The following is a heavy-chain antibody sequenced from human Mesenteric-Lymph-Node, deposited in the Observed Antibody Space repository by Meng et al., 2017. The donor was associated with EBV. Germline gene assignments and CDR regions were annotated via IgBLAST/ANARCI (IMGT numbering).Heavy chain of an antibody. V-gene: IGHV1-69*01. D-gene: IGHD5-12*01. J-gene: IGHJ4*02. CDR1: GGTFSSHA. CDR3: ARGAATMPLEY. Sequence: QVQLVQSGDEGKRPGSSVKVSCKASGGTFSSHAFSWVRQAPGQGLEWMGGIVPIFGTTTYAQKFQGRLTITADEATSTAHMELHGLRSDDTALYLCARGAATMPLEYWGQGALVTVSS. CDR2: IVPIFGTT.